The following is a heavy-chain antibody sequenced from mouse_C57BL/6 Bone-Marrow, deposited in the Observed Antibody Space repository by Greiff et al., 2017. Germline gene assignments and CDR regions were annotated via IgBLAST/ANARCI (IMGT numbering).Heavy chain of an antibody. Sequence: VQLQQSVAELVRPGASVKLSCTASGFNIKNTYMPWVKQRPEQGLEWIGRIDPANGNTKYAPKFQGKATITADTSSNTAYLQLSSLTSEDTAIDYCARHYGSSYDAMDYGGQGTSVTVSS. V-gene: IGHV14-3*01. CDR2: IDPANGNT. J-gene: IGHJ4*01. CDR3: ARHYGSSYDAMDY. D-gene: IGHD1-1*01. CDR1: GFNIKNTY.